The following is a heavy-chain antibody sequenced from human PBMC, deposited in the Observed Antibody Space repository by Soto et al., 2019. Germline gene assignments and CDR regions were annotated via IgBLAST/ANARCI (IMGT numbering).Heavy chain of an antibody. D-gene: IGHD5-18*01. V-gene: IGHV3-21*01. J-gene: IGHJ6*02. CDR1: GFTFGTYT. CDR2: ISGSSTYI. Sequence: EVQLVESGGGLVKPGGSLRLSCAASGFTFGTYTMNWVRQAPGKGLEWVSSISGSSTYIYYADSVKGRFTISRDTAKTSLYLQMNSLRAEDTAVYYCSRDMKMGDTGMFGKIPLYYYYGMAVLGPGSTFTVSS. CDR3: SRDMKMGDTGMFGKIPLYYYYGMAV.